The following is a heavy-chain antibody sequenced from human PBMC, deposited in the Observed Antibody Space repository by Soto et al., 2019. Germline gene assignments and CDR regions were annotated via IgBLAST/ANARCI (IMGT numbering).Heavy chain of an antibody. CDR2: ISYDGSDK. CDR3: ARLYCSSTSCYSVGAFDI. D-gene: IGHD2-2*01. J-gene: IGHJ3*02. CDR1: GFTFSSYG. Sequence: GGSLRLSCAASGFTFSSYGMHWVRQAPGKGLEWVAVISYDGSDKYYADSVKGRFTISRDNSKNTLYLQMNSLRADDTAVYYCARLYCSSTSCYSVGAFDIWPRDNGHRLL. V-gene: IGHV3-30*03.